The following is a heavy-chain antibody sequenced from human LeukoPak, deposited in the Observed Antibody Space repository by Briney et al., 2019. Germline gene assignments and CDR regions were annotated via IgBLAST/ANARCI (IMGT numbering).Heavy chain of an antibody. CDR1: GFTFGSYT. V-gene: IGHV3-21*01. CDR3: ARGSEGYCSGGGCYYGMDV. D-gene: IGHD2-15*01. J-gene: IGHJ6*01. CDR2: ISSSSSYI. Sequence: PGGSLRLSCAASGFTFGSYTMNWVRQAPGKGLEWVSYISSSSSYIYYADSVKGRFTISRDNAENSLYLQMNSLRAEDTAVYYCARGSEGYCSGGGCYYGMDVWGQGTTVTVSS.